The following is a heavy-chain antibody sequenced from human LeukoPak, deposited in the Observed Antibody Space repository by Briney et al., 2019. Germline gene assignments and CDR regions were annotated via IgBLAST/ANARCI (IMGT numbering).Heavy chain of an antibody. CDR3: ARDDSTIFGVVIAPMDV. J-gene: IGHJ6*02. V-gene: IGHV3-11*01. CDR1: GLTFSDYY. D-gene: IGHD3-3*01. CDR2: ISSSGSTI. Sequence: PGGSLRLSCAASGLTFSDYYMSWIRQAPGKGLEWVSYISSSGSTIYYADSVKGRFTISRDNAKNSLYLQMNSLRAEDTAVYYCARDDSTIFGVVIAPMDVWGQGTTVTVSS.